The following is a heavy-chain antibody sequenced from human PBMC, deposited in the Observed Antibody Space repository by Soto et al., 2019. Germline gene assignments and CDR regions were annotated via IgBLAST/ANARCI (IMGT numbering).Heavy chain of an antibody. V-gene: IGHV3-7*01. Sequence: EVQLVESGGGLVQPGGSLRLSCATSGFTFSNYWMSWVRQAPGKGLEWVANIKPDGSETYYVDSVRGRFTISRDDAENSLYLQMNSLRADDTAVYYCARGKSSGYFDYWGQGTLVTVSS. D-gene: IGHD6-25*01. CDR2: IKPDGSET. CDR3: ARGKSSGYFDY. J-gene: IGHJ4*02. CDR1: GFTFSNYW.